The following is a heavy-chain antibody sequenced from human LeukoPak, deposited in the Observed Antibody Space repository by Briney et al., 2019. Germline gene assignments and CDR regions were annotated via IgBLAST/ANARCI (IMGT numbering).Heavy chain of an antibody. V-gene: IGHV2-5*01. J-gene: IGHJ5*02. CDR1: GFSLSTSGVG. Sequence: ASGPTLVKPTQTLTLTCTFSGFSLSTSGVGVGWIRQPPGKALEWLALIYWNDDKRYSPSLKSRLTITKDTSKNQVVLTMTNMDPVNTATYYCAHSKRWLGRGGFDPWGQGTLVTVSS. D-gene: IGHD6-19*01. CDR2: IYWNDDK. CDR3: AHSKRWLGRGGFDP.